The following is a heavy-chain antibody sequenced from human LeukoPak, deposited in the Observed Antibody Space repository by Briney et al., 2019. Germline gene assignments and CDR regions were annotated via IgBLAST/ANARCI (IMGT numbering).Heavy chain of an antibody. J-gene: IGHJ4*02. V-gene: IGHV3-66*01. CDR2: IYGGSRT. D-gene: IGHD6-13*01. CDR3: ARDRVSSWYYFDY. Sequence: GGSLRLSCAASGFTVSSNYMSWVRQAPGKGLEWVSVIYGGSRTLYSDSVKGRFTVSRDISKNTVYLQMSNLRAEDMAVYYCARDRVSSWYYFDYWGQGTLVTVSS. CDR1: GFTVSSNY.